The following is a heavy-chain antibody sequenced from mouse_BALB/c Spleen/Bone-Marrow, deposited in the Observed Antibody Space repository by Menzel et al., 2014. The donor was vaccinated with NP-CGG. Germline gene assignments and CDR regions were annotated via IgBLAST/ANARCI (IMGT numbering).Heavy chain of an antibody. CDR1: GFSLTSSG. V-gene: IGHV2-9*02. D-gene: IGHD1-2*01. CDR2: IWAGGST. CDR3: ARGGEFITSAFDY. J-gene: IGHJ2*01. Sequence: VMLVESGPGLVAPSQSLSITCTVSGFSLTSSGVHWVRQPPGKGLEWLGVIWAGGSTNYNSALMSRLSISKDNSKSQVFLKMNSLQTDDTAMYYCARGGEFITSAFDYWGQGTPLPVSS.